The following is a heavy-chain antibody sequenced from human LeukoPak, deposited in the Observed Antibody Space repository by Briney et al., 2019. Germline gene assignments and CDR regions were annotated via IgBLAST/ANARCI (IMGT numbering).Heavy chain of an antibody. J-gene: IGHJ4*02. Sequence: GESLKISCKGSGYSFTSYCISWVRQMPGKGLEWMGRIDPSDSYTNYSPSFQGHVTISADKSISTAYLQWSSLKASDTAMYYCARHVGYSSSWVDYWGQGTLVTVSS. CDR3: ARHVGYSSSWVDY. CDR2: IDPSDSYT. V-gene: IGHV5-10-1*01. CDR1: GYSFTSYC. D-gene: IGHD6-13*01.